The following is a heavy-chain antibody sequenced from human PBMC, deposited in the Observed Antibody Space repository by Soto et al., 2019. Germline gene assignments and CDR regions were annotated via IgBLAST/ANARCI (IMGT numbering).Heavy chain of an antibody. V-gene: IGHV3-11*06. CDR3: ARSGDNYNVLDF. D-gene: IGHD3-10*02. CDR1: GFSFSDYY. CDR2: SSNSGTYT. Sequence: SGAPLRLSCEASGFSFSDYYMSWIRQAPGKGLEWLSYSSNSGTYTRYADSVKGRFSISRDNAKNSLYLQINSLRGEDTAIYYCARSGDNYNVLDFWGKGTPVTVSS. J-gene: IGHJ4*02.